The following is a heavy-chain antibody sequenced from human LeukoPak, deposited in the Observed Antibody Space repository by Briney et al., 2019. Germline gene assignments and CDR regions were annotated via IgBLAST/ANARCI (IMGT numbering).Heavy chain of an antibody. CDR3: ARGGGYSYGNWFDP. V-gene: IGHV4-34*01. J-gene: IGHJ5*02. D-gene: IGHD5-18*01. CDR1: AGSFSGYY. Sequence: SETLPLTCAVYAGSFSGYYWSWIRQPPGKGLEWIGEINHSGSTNYNPSLKSRVTISVDTSKNQFSLKLSSVTAADTAVYYCARGGGYSYGNWFDPWGQGTLVTVSS. CDR2: INHSGST.